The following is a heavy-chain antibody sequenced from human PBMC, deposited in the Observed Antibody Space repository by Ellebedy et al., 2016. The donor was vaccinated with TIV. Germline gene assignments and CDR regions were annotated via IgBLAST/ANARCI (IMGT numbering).Heavy chain of an antibody. CDR3: ARDNTEGGTNWFDP. CDR1: GYTFTGYY. V-gene: IGHV1-18*01. J-gene: IGHJ5*02. CDR2: ISGLNGKT. Sequence: AASVKVSCKASGYTFTGYYIHWVRQAPGQGLEWMGWISGLNGKTKYARTVQGRVTLTTDTAARTVYMELTSLRSDDTAVYYCARDNTEGGTNWFDPWGQGTLVIVSS. D-gene: IGHD6-19*01.